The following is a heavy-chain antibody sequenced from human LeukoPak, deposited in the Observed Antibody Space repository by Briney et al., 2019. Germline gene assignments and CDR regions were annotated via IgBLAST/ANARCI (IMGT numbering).Heavy chain of an antibody. CDR2: ISGSGGSI. CDR3: AKDQDYSSSPRVIDY. D-gene: IGHD6-6*01. J-gene: IGHJ4*02. V-gene: IGHV3-23*01. CDR1: GFTFSSYA. Sequence: QPGGSLRLSCAASGFTFSSYAMSWVRQAPGKGLEWVSAISGSGGSIYYADSVKGRFTISRDDSKNTLYLQMNSLRAEDTAVYYCAKDQDYSSSPRVIDYWGQGTLVTVSS.